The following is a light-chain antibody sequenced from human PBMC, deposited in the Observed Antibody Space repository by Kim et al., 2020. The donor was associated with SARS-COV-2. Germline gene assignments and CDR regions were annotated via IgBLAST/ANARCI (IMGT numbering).Light chain of an antibody. V-gene: IGKV3-20*01. CDR3: QQYGTSRGT. CDR2: GAS. CDR1: RSVSSSY. J-gene: IGKJ1*01. Sequence: EIVLTQSPGTLSLSPGERATLSCRASRSVSSSYLAWYQQKSGQAPRLLIYGASSRATGIPDRFSGSGSGTDFTLTIGRLEPEDFAVYYCQQYGTSRGTFGQGTKVDIK.